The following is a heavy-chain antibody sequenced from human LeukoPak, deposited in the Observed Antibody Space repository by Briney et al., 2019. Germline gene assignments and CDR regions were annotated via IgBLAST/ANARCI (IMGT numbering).Heavy chain of an antibody. D-gene: IGHD3-3*01. CDR2: IYSGGST. Sequence: GGSLRLSCAASGFTVSSNYMSWVRQAPGKGLEWVSVIYSGGSTYYADSVKGRFTISRDNSKNTLYLQMNSLRAEDTAVYYCARAPDLSYYGMDVWGQGTTVTVSS. J-gene: IGHJ6*02. V-gene: IGHV3-53*01. CDR3: ARAPDLSYYGMDV. CDR1: GFTVSSNY.